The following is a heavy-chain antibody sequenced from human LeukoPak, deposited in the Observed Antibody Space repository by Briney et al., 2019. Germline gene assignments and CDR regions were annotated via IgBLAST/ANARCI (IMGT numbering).Heavy chain of an antibody. CDR2: ISSSSSYI. D-gene: IGHD6-13*01. Sequence: GGSLRLSCAASGFTFSSYSMNWVRQAPGKGLEWVSSISSSSSYIYYADSVKGRFTISRDNAKNSLYLQMNSLRAEDTAVYYCASPYSSRWYELCYWGQGTLVTVAS. J-gene: IGHJ4*02. CDR3: ASPYSSRWYELCY. V-gene: IGHV3-21*01. CDR1: GFTFSSYS.